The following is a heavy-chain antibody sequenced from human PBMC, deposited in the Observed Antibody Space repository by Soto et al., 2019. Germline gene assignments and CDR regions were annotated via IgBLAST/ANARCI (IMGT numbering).Heavy chain of an antibody. V-gene: IGHV3-23*01. D-gene: IGHD6-13*01. CDR3: ARGSAAGTSSSRFDP. CDR2: ISGSGGST. J-gene: IGHJ5*02. CDR1: GFTFSSYA. Sequence: GGSLRLSCAASGFTFSSYAMSWVRQAPGKGLEWVSTISGSGGSTYYADSVKGRFIISRDNSKSTLYLQMSSLRAEDTAVYYCARGSAAGTSSSRFDPWGQGTLVTVSS.